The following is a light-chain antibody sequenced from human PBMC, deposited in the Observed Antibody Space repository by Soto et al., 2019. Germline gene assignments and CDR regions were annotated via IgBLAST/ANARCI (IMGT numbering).Light chain of an antibody. J-gene: IGKJ4*01. CDR2: LGS. CDR3: MQALQAPLT. V-gene: IGKV2-28*01. Sequence: DVVMTQSPLSLPVTPGEPASISCRSSQSLLHSDGYNYLDWFLQRPGQSPQVLIYLGSNRAPGVPDRFRGSGSGTDFTLKISRVEAEDVGVYYCMQALQAPLTFGGGTQVEIK. CDR1: QSLLHSDGYNY.